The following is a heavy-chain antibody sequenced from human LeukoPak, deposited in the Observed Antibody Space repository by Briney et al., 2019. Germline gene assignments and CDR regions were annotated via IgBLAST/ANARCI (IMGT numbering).Heavy chain of an antibody. CDR2: ISGSGGST. J-gene: IGHJ6*02. CDR1: GFTFSSYA. D-gene: IGHD5-12*01. Sequence: PGGSLRLSCAASGFTFSSYAMSWVRQAPGKGLEWVSAISGSGGSTYYADSVKGRFTISRDNSKNTLYLQMNSLRAEDTAVYYCATVGQRSSGYDEYYYYGMDVWGQGTTVTVSS. V-gene: IGHV3-23*01. CDR3: ATVGQRSSGYDEYYYYGMDV.